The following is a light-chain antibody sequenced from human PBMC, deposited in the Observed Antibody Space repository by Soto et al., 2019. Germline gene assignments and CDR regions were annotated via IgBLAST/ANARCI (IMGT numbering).Light chain of an antibody. CDR3: QQYGSSPQT. Sequence: EIVLTQSPGTLSLSPGERATLSCRASQSVSSRSLAWYQQKPGQAPRLLIYGASIRATGIPDRFSGSGSATDFTLTISRLEPEDFAVYYCQQYGSSPQTFGQGTKVEIK. J-gene: IGKJ1*01. V-gene: IGKV3-20*01. CDR1: QSVSSRS. CDR2: GAS.